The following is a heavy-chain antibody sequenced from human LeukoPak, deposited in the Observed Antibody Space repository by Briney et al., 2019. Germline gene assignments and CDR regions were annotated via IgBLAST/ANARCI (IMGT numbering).Heavy chain of an antibody. Sequence: GGSLRLSCAASGFTFSSNYMSWVRQAPGKGLEWVSVIYSGGSTYYADSVKGRFTISRDNSKNTLYLQMNSLRAEDTAVYYCASPRGYSYGYLGYWGQGTLVTVSS. V-gene: IGHV3-66*01. CDR3: ASPRGYSYGYLGY. CDR1: GFTFSSNY. CDR2: IYSGGST. D-gene: IGHD5-18*01. J-gene: IGHJ4*02.